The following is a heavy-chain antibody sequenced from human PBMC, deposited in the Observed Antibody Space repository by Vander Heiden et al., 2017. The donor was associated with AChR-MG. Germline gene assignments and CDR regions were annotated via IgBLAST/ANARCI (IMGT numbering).Heavy chain of an antibody. CDR3: ASAKGLWFGELLGTSHYGMDV. Sequence: QVQLVQSGAEVKKPGSSVQVSCKASGGTFSSYAISWVRQAPGQGLEWLGGIIPIFGTANYEQKFQGRVTITADESTSTAYMELSSLRSEDTAVYYCASAKGLWFGELLGTSHYGMDVWGQGTTVTVSS. J-gene: IGHJ6*02. CDR1: GGTFSSYA. V-gene: IGHV1-69*01. CDR2: IIPIFGTA. D-gene: IGHD3-10*01.